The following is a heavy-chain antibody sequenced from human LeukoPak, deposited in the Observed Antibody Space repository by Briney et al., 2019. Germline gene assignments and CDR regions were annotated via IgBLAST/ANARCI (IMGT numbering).Heavy chain of an antibody. CDR3: ARHGYGYRSLDI. J-gene: IGHJ3*02. V-gene: IGHV3-66*04. CDR2: IYGGGST. D-gene: IGHD5-24*01. Sequence: GGSLRLSCAASGFTFSSSAMSWVRQAPGKGLEWVSVIYGGGSTYYADSVKGRFTISRDNSKNTLYLQMNSLRAEDTAVYYCARHGYGYRSLDIWGQGTMVTVSS. CDR1: GFTFSSSA.